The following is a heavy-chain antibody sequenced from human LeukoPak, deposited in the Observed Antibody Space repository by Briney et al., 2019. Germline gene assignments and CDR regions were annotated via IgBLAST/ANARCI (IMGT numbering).Heavy chain of an antibody. CDR2: IRYDGSNK. CDR1: GFTFSSYG. V-gene: IGHV3-30*02. D-gene: IGHD2/OR15-2a*01. CDR3: ARGESLSYYYYYYMDV. Sequence: GGSLRLSCAASGFTFSSYGMHWVRQAPGKGVEGVAFIRYDGSNKYYADSVKGRFTISRDNAKNSLYLQMNSLRAEDTAVYYCARGESLSYYYYYYMDVWGKGTTVTISS. J-gene: IGHJ6*03.